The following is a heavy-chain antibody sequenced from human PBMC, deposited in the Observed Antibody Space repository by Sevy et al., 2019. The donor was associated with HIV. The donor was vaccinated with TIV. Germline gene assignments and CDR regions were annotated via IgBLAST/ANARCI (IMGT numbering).Heavy chain of an antibody. J-gene: IGHJ5*02. D-gene: IGHD5-12*01. CDR2: IHYSGST. Sequence: SETLSLTCSVSYGPISAYYWNWIRQSPGKGLEWIGYIHYSGSTNYNPTFKSRVTMSLDTSKNQFSLQLNSVTAADTALYYCARAPPVRSGDDSLNWFDPWGRGTPVTVSS. CDR1: YGPISAYY. CDR3: ARAPPVRSGDDSLNWFDP. V-gene: IGHV4-59*01.